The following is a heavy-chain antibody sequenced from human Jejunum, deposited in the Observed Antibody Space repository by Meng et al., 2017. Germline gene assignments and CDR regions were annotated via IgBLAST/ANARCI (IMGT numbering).Heavy chain of an antibody. CDR1: GFGFNTYG. CDR3: ARANYGAGTGYFDK. Sequence: GESLKISCETSGFGFNTYGMHWLRQAAGKGLEWVAVIWHDGSNVYYADSVKGRFTISRDNSKNTLYLQMNNLRAEDTAFYYCARANYGAGTGYFDKWGQCTQVTVSS. CDR2: IWHDGSNV. J-gene: IGHJ4*02. V-gene: IGHV3-33*01. D-gene: IGHD3/OR15-3a*01.